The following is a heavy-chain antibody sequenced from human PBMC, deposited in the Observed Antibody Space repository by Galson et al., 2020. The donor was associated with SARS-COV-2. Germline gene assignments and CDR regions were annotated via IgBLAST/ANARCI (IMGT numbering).Heavy chain of an antibody. CDR3: ARDRKMLRGVIGAFDY. V-gene: IGHV3-48*03. J-gene: IGHJ4*02. D-gene: IGHD3-10*01. CDR2: ISTSGSAI. Sequence: LSLTCAASRFTFSSYEMNWVRQAPGKGLEWVSYISTSGSAIYYADSVKCRFTISRDNAKNSLYLQMNSLRAEDTAVYYCARDRKMLRGVIGAFDYWGQGSLVTVSS. CDR1: RFTFSSYE.